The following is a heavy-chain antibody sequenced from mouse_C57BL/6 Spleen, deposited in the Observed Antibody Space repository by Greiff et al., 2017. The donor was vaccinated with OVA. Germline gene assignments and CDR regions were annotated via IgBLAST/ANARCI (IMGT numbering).Heavy chain of an antibody. Sequence: VMLVESGPGLVAPSQSLSITCTVSGFSLTSYAISWVRQPPGKGLEWLGVIWTGGGTNYNSALKSRLSISKDNSKSQVFLKMNSLQTDDTARYYCARNEGYDYDDFDYWGQGTTLTVSS. CDR2: IWTGGGT. D-gene: IGHD2-4*01. CDR1: GFSLTSYA. V-gene: IGHV2-9-1*01. J-gene: IGHJ2*01. CDR3: ARNEGYDYDDFDY.